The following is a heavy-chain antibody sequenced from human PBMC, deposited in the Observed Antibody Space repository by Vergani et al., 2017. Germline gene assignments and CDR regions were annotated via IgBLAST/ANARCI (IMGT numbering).Heavy chain of an antibody. CDR3: VRTEDFTGIACNTRFDS. J-gene: IGHJ5*01. CDR1: GFSFNTYW. Sequence: EVQLVESGGGSVQSGGSLRLSCVASGFSFNTYWMHWVRQVPGKGLMWVARIDEYGNRATYGDFETGRFTISRDNAKNTVFLQMTNLRADDAGVYYCVRTEDFTGIACNTRFDSWGQGDLVTVSS. V-gene: IGHV3-74*03. CDR2: IDEYGNRA. D-gene: IGHD1-1*01.